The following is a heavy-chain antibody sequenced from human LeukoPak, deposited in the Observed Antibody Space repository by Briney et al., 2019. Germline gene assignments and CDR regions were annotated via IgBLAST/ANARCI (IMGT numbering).Heavy chain of an antibody. V-gene: IGHV1-46*01. Sequence: ASVKVSCKASGYTFTSYYMHWVRQAPGQGLEWMGIINPSGGSTNYAQKFQGRVTITADESTSTAYMELSSLRSEDTAVYYCAREYCGGDCYLDYWGQGTLVTVSS. CDR3: AREYCGGDCYLDY. J-gene: IGHJ4*02. D-gene: IGHD2-21*02. CDR2: INPSGGST. CDR1: GYTFTSYY.